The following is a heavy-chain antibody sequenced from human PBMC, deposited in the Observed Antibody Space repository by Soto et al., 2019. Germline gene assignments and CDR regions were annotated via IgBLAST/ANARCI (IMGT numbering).Heavy chain of an antibody. CDR2: FYYSGST. CDR3: ARGSGYYYWDDY. J-gene: IGHJ4*02. Sequence: PSETLSLTCTVSGGSVSGGSYFWSWVRQPPGKGLEWIGYFYYSGSTKYNPSLKSRVTILEDTSKNQFSLKLNSVTAADTAVYYCARGSGYYYWDDYWGQGTLVTVSS. D-gene: IGHD3-22*01. CDR1: GGSVSGGSYF. V-gene: IGHV4-61*01.